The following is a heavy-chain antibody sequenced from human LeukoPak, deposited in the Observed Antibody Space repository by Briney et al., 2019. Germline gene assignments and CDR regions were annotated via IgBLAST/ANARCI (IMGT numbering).Heavy chain of an antibody. Sequence: GGSLRLSCSASGFSFSGNAMHWVRQAPGKGLEYVSGISSNGGSTYNADSVKGRFTISRDNSKNTVYLQMSSLRPEDTALYYCVKRTGLYFDYWGQGTLVTVSS. D-gene: IGHD1-1*01. V-gene: IGHV3-64D*09. J-gene: IGHJ4*02. CDR2: ISSNGGST. CDR3: VKRTGLYFDY. CDR1: GFSFSGNA.